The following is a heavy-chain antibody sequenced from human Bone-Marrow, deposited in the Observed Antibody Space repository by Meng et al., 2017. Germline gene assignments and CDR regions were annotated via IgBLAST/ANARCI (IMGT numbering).Heavy chain of an antibody. Sequence: EVQLEVEGGGLVVRGGSLVLCWAASGFTFSSYAMSWVRQAPGKGLEWVSASSGSVGSTYYADSVKGRFNTSRDNSKNTLYLQMNSLRAEDTAVYYCAKQKAYDVFDYWGQGTLVTVSS. CDR3: AKQKAYDVFDY. J-gene: IGHJ4*02. CDR2: SSGSVGST. CDR1: GFTFSSYA. V-gene: IGHV3-23*04. D-gene: IGHD1-1*01.